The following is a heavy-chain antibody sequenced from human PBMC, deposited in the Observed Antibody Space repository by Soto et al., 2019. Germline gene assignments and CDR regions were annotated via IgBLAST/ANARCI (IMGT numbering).Heavy chain of an antibody. D-gene: IGHD2-21*02. CDR1: GGSISSYY. CDR2: THYSGRT. V-gene: IGHV4-59*01. Sequence: QVQLQESGPGLLKPSETLSLTCTVSGGSISSYYWSWIRQPPGKGLEWIGDTHYSGRTKYHPSLESRVTISVDTSKNPFALNLRSVTAADTAVYYCARGDHRLPHYYYYGMDVWGQGTTVTVSS. J-gene: IGHJ6*02. CDR3: ARGDHRLPHYYYYGMDV.